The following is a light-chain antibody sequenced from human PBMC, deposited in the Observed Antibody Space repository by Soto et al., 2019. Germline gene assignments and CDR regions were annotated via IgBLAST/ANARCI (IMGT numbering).Light chain of an antibody. CDR2: GAS. CDR3: QQYGSSPPLT. J-gene: IGKJ4*01. CDR1: QSVSSSY. V-gene: IGKV3-20*01. Sequence: EIVLTQSPGTLSLSPGERATLSCRASQSVSSSYLAWYQQKPGQAPRLLIYGASSMATSIPDRFSGSGSGTAFTLTISRLEPEDFAVYYCQQYGSSPPLTFGGGTKMEIK.